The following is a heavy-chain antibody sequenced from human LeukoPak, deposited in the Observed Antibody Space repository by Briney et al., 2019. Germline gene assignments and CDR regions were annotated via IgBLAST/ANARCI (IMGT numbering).Heavy chain of an antibody. J-gene: IGHJ4*02. CDR3: AKYHSVLRSGYYEY. Sequence: LGGSLRLSCAASGFTFSSYAMSWVRQAPGKGLEWVSAISGSGGSTYYADSVKGRFTISRDNSKNTLYLQMNSLRAEDTAVYYCAKYHSVLRSGYYEYWGQGTLVTVSS. D-gene: IGHD3-3*01. V-gene: IGHV3-23*01. CDR2: ISGSGGST. CDR1: GFTFSSYA.